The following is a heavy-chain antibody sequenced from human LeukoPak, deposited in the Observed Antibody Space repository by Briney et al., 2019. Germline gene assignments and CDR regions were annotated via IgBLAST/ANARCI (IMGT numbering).Heavy chain of an antibody. CDR2: ISSSSSTI. CDR3: ARDSLVGATLDYYYYYYMDV. J-gene: IGHJ6*03. V-gene: IGHV3-48*01. D-gene: IGHD1-26*01. CDR1: GFTFSSYS. Sequence: PGGSLRLSCAASGFTFSSYSMNWVRQAPGKGLEWVSYISSSSSTIYYADSVKGRFTISRDNSKNTLYLQMNSLRAEDTAVYYCARDSLVGATLDYYYYYYMDVWGKGTTVTVSS.